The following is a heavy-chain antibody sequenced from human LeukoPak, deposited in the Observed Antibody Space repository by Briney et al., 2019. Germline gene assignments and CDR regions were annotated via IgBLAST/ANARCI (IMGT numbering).Heavy chain of an antibody. D-gene: IGHD3-3*01. J-gene: IGHJ5*02. CDR1: GGSISSYY. V-gene: IGHV4-59*01. Sequence: SETLSLTCTVSGGSISSYYWSWIRQPPGKGLEWIGYIYYSGSTNYNPSLKSRVTISVDTSKNQFSLKLSSVTAADTAVYYCARGVYYDFWSGYYPAYWFDPWGRGTLVTVSS. CDR2: IYYSGST. CDR3: ARGVYYDFWSGYYPAYWFDP.